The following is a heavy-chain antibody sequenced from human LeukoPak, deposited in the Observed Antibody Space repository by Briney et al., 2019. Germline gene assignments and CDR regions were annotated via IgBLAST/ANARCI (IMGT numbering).Heavy chain of an antibody. CDR2: IWYDGSNK. Sequence: GGSLRLSCAASGFTFSGFGMHWVRQAPGKGLECVAVIWYDGSNKYYADSVKGRFTISRDNSKNTLYLQMNSLRAEDTAVYYCARGPDYGGILYYYYGMDVWGQGTTVTVSS. D-gene: IGHD4-23*01. J-gene: IGHJ6*02. CDR1: GFTFSGFG. CDR3: ARGPDYGGILYYYYGMDV. V-gene: IGHV3-33*01.